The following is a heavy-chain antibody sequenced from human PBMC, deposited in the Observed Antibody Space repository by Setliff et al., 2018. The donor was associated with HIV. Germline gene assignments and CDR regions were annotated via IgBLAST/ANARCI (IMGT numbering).Heavy chain of an antibody. CDR3: ARDHMSVGAWVGATSRGLFQH. V-gene: IGHV1-46*01. J-gene: IGHJ1*01. D-gene: IGHD1-26*01. CDR2: INPSSTST. CDR1: GYTFTTYY. Sequence: ASVKVSCKASGYTFTTYYVHWVRQAPGQGLEWMGIINPSSTSTNYAQRFQGRVTMTRDTSTSTVYMELSSLRSEDTAVYYCARDHMSVGAWVGATSRGLFQHWGQGTLVTVSS.